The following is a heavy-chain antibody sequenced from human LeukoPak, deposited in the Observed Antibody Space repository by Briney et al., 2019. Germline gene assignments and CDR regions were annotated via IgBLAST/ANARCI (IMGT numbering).Heavy chain of an antibody. CDR3: ARGNSGSYSQDWFDP. V-gene: IGHV3-38*03. CDR2: ISGGST. Sequence: GGSLRLSCAASGFTVSSNEMSWVRQAPGKGLEWVSSISGGSTYYADSRKGRFTISRDNAKNSLYLQMNSLRDDDMALYYCARGNSGSYSQDWFDPWGQGTLVTVSS. D-gene: IGHD1-26*01. CDR1: GFTVSSNE. J-gene: IGHJ5*02.